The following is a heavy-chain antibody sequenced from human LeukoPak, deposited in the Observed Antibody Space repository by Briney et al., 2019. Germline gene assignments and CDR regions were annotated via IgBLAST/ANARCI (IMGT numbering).Heavy chain of an antibody. CDR3: ARAGGSYLHYFDY. CDR2: IYHSGST. J-gene: IGHJ4*02. D-gene: IGHD1-26*01. V-gene: IGHV4-30-2*01. Sequence: SETLSLICTVSGGSISSGGYYWSWIRQPPGKGLEWIGYIYHSGSTYYNPSLKSRVTISVDRSKNQFSLKLSSVTAADTAVYYCARAGGSYLHYFDYWGQGTLVTVSS. CDR1: GGSISSGGYY.